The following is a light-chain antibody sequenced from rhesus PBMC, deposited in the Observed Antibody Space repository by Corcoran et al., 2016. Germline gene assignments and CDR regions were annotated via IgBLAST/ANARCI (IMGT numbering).Light chain of an antibody. Sequence: PGERATLSCRASQTVSSNLAWYQQKPGQAPSLLIYSVSRRVTGIQDRVSGSGSGTDFTVTISSLEPENFAIYDCQQYSDWPLTFGGGTKVEI. CDR3: QQYSDWPLT. V-gene: IGKV3-42*03. CDR2: SVS. CDR1: QTVSSN. J-gene: IGKJ4*01.